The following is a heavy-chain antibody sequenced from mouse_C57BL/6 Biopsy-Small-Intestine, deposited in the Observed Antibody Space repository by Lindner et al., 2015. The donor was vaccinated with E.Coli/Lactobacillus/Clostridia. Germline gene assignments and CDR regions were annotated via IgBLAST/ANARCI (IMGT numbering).Heavy chain of an antibody. CDR2: ISSGGSYT. CDR1: GFTFSSYG. D-gene: IGHD2-5*01. J-gene: IGHJ2*01. Sequence: VQLQESGGDLVKPGGSLKLSCAASGFTFSSYGMSWVRQTPDKRLEWVATISSGGSYTYYPGSVKGRFTISRDNAKNTLYLQMSSLKSEDTAMYYCARDYSNYDFDYWGQGTTLTVSS. V-gene: IGHV5-6*01. CDR3: ARDYSNYDFDY.